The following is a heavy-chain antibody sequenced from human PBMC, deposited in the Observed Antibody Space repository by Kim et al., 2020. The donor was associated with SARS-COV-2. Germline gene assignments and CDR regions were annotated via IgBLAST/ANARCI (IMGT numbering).Heavy chain of an antibody. J-gene: IGHJ4*02. V-gene: IGHV3-7*03. CDR2: EK. D-gene: IGHD1-1*01. Sequence: EKYYVDSVKGRFTISRDNAKNSLYLQMNSLRAEDTAVYYCARDTTTGTALWGQGTLVTVSS. CDR3: ARDTTTGTAL.